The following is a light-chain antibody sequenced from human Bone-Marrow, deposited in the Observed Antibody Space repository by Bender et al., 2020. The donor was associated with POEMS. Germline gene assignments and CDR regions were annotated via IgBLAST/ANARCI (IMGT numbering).Light chain of an antibody. CDR2: GYN. Sequence: QSVLTQPPSVSAAPRQRVTISCSGRSSNVVNNAVNWYQHLPGTAPKLLIYGYNNRPSGVPDRFSGSKSGTSASLAITGLQAEDEGDYYCQSYDNSLGGWVFGGGTKLTVL. CDR3: QSYDNSLGGWV. J-gene: IGLJ3*02. V-gene: IGLV1-40*01. CDR1: SSNVVNNA.